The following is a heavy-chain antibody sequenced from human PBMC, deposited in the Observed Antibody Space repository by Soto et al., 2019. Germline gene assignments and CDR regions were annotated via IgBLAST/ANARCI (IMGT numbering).Heavy chain of an antibody. D-gene: IGHD2-8*02. J-gene: IGHJ4*02. CDR3: TGEVASGY. CDR2: ISKDGSVK. V-gene: IGHV3-30*03. Sequence: QVQLVESGGGVVQPGRSLRLSCAASGFTFSSYGMHWVRQAPGKGLEWVAVISKDGSVKYYADSVKGRFTISRDNSQNTLYLQMNGLGAEDRAVYYCTGEVASGYWGQGPLVTVSS. CDR1: GFTFSSYG.